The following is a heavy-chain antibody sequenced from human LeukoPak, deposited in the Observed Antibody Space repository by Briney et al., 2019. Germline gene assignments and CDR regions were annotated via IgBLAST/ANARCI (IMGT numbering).Heavy chain of an antibody. CDR3: ARQRGSGQLGIDN. J-gene: IGHJ4*02. V-gene: IGHV4-59*01. D-gene: IGHD6-13*01. Sequence: PSQTLSLTCTVSGGALSIYYSSWIRQPPRKGLEWIGYIYYSGSTNYQPTLKGGVTISVDTSKQKFSMTVSSVAAADTAVYYCARQRGSGQLGIDNWGQGTMVTVSS. CDR2: IYYSGST. CDR1: GGALSIYY.